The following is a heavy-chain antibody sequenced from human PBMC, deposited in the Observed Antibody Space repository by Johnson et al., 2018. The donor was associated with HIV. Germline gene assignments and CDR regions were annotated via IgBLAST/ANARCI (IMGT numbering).Heavy chain of an antibody. CDR2: IFTVGDV. CDR3: ATWKDYGDYSGRAGDAFDI. J-gene: IGHJ3*02. CDR1: GFTFDDYA. Sequence: QVQLVESGGGLVQPGRSLRLSCAASGFTFDDYAMHWVRQAPGKGLEWVSVIFTVGDVYYADSVKGRFTISRDTSNNTLYLQMNSLRAEDTAVYYCATWKDYGDYSGRAGDAFDIWGQGTMVTVSS. V-gene: IGHV3-NL1*01. D-gene: IGHD4-17*01.